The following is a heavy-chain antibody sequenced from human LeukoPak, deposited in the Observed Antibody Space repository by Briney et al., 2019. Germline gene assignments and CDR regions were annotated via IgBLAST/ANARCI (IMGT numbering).Heavy chain of an antibody. D-gene: IGHD4-23*01. J-gene: IGHJ3*02. CDR1: GFTVSSNY. CDR3: ARTAVAPGSYDAFDI. Sequence: GGSLRLSCAASGFTVSSNYMSWVRQAPGKGLEWVSIIYKDGSTYYADSVKGQFIISRDNSKNTLYLQINSLTVEDTAVYYCARTAVAPGSYDAFDIWGQGTMVTVSS. V-gene: IGHV3-53*01. CDR2: IYKDGST.